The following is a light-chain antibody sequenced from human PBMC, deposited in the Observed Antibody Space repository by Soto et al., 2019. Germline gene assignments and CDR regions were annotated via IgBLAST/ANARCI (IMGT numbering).Light chain of an antibody. CDR3: QQYNSYPWT. Sequence: DIQMTQSPSTLSASVGDRVTITCRASQSISSWLDWYQQKPGKAPKLLIYKASSLEGGVPSRFSGSGSGTEFTLTISSLQPDDFATYYCQQYNSYPWTFGQGTKMEIK. CDR2: KAS. CDR1: QSISSW. J-gene: IGKJ1*01. V-gene: IGKV1-5*03.